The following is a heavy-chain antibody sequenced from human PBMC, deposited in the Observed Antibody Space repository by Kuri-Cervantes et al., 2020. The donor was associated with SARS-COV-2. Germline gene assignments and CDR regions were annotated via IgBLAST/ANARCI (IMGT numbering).Heavy chain of an antibody. CDR2: INSDGSST. CDR1: GFTFSSYW. V-gene: IGHV3-74*01. D-gene: IGHD3-9*01. J-gene: IGHJ4*02. Sequence: GESLKISCAASGFTFSSYWMHWVRQAPGKGLVWVSRINSDGSSTSYADSVKGRFTISRDNSKNTLYLQMNSLRAEDTAVYYCARDGYFDWLFQGDYFDYWGQGTLVTVSS. CDR3: ARDGYFDWLFQGDYFDY.